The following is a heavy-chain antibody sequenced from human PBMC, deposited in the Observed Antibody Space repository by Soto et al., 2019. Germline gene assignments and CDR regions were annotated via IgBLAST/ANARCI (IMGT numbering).Heavy chain of an antibody. CDR1: GYTFTSYA. CDR2: INAGNGNT. Sequence: QVQLVQSGAEVKKPGASVKVSCKASGYTFTSYAMHWVRQAPGQRLEWMGWINAGNGNTKYSQKFQGRVTITRDTXAXTAYMELSSLRSEDTAVYYCAKGIAAAGIPLDVFDIWGQGTMVTVSS. V-gene: IGHV1-3*01. D-gene: IGHD6-13*01. CDR3: AKGIAAAGIPLDVFDI. J-gene: IGHJ3*02.